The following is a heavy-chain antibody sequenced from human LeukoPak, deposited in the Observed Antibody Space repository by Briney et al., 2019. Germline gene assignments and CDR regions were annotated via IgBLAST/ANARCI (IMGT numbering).Heavy chain of an antibody. D-gene: IGHD6-19*01. V-gene: IGHV3-23*01. CDR3: AKGIAVAGTYYYYGMDV. Sequence: PGGSLRLSCAASGLTFSSYAMSWVRQAPGKGLEWVSAISGSGGSTYYADSVKGRFTISRDNSKNTLYLQMNSLRAEDTAVYYCAKGIAVAGTYYYYGMDVWGQGTTVTVPS. CDR2: ISGSGGST. CDR1: GLTFSSYA. J-gene: IGHJ6*02.